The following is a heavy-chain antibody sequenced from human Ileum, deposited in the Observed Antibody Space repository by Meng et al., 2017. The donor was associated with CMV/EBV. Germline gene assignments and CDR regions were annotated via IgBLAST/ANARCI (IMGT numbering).Heavy chain of an antibody. Sequence: ASVKVSCKASGYTFTSYGISWVRQAPGQGLAWRRWISAYNGNTNYAQKLQGRVTMTTDTSTSTAYMGLRSLGSDDTAVYYCARRVVVAADHWGQGTLVTVSS. CDR1: GYTFTSYG. V-gene: IGHV1-18*01. CDR2: ISAYNGNT. D-gene: IGHD2-15*01. J-gene: IGHJ4*02. CDR3: ARRVVVAADH.